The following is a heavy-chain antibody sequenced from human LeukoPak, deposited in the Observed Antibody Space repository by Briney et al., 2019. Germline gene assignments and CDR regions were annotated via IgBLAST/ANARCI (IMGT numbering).Heavy chain of an antibody. D-gene: IGHD1-1*01. Sequence: GGSLRLSCIVSGLTFSEYSMNWVRQAPGKGLEWVSSITAGGDHTYYADSVKGLFTVSRDNSKNTLYLQMNSLRAEDTAIYYCANWNDYWGQGTLVTVSS. V-gene: IGHV3-23*01. J-gene: IGHJ4*02. CDR1: GLTFSEYS. CDR3: ANWNDY. CDR2: ITAGGDHT.